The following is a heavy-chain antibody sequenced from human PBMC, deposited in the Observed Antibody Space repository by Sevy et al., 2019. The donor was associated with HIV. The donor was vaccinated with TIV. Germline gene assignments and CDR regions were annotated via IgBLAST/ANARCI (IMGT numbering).Heavy chain of an antibody. CDR3: ARDESGSYYYDSSGYYRALTFDI. J-gene: IGHJ3*02. Sequence: ASVKVSCKASGYTFTSYGISWVRQAPGQGLEWMGWISAYNGNTNYAQKLQGRVTMTTDTSTSTAYMELRSLRSDDTAVYYSARDESGSYYYDSSGYYRALTFDIWGQGTMVTVSS. D-gene: IGHD3-22*01. V-gene: IGHV1-18*04. CDR2: ISAYNGNT. CDR1: GYTFTSYG.